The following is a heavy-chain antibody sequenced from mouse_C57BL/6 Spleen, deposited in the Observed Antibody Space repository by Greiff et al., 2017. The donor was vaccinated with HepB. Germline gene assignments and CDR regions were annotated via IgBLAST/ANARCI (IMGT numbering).Heavy chain of an antibody. D-gene: IGHD2-1*01. CDR1: GYTFTSYW. CDR2: IHPNSGST. V-gene: IGHV1-64*01. CDR3: ARRGIYYGNYNYAMDY. J-gene: IGHJ4*01. Sequence: QVQLQQPGAELVKPGASVKLSCKASGYTFTSYWMHWVKQRPGQGLEWIGMIHPNSGSTNYNEKFKSKATLTVDKSSSTVYMQLRSLTSENSAVYDYARRGIYYGNYNYAMDYWGQGTSVTVSS.